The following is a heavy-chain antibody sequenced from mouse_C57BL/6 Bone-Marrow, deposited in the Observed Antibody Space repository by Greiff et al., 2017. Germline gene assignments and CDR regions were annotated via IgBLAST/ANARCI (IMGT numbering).Heavy chain of an antibody. CDR3: ATLWDSWFAY. CDR1: GFTFTDYY. V-gene: IGHV1-36*01. Sequence: VQLKESGPVLVKPGPSVKISCKASGFTFTDYYMHWVKQSHGKSLEWIGLVYPYNGGTSYNQKFKGKATLTVDTSSRTAYMELNSLTSEDSAVYYCATLWDSWFAYWGQGTLVTVSA. CDR2: VYPYNGGT. D-gene: IGHD4-1*01. J-gene: IGHJ3*01.